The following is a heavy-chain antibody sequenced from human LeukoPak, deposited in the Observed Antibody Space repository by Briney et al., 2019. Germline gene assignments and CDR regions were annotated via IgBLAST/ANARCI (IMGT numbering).Heavy chain of an antibody. CDR3: ARHSGSMNDAFDI. CDR1: GGSISSYY. D-gene: IGHD3-10*01. Sequence: SETLSLTCTVSGGSISSYYWSWIRQPPGKGLEWIGYIYYSGSTNYNPSLKSRVTISVDASKNQFSLKLSSVTAADTAAYYCARHSGSMNDAFDIWGQGTMVTVSS. V-gene: IGHV4-59*08. CDR2: IYYSGST. J-gene: IGHJ3*02.